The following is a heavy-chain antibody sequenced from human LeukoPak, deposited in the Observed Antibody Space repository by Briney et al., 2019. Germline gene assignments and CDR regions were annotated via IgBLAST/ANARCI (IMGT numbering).Heavy chain of an antibody. D-gene: IGHD3-22*01. CDR3: AGHYDSSGYRVDVFDI. Sequence: GGSLRLSCAASGFTFSSYSMNWVRQAPGKGLEWVSSISSSSSYVYYADSVKGRFTISRDNAKNSLYLQVNSLRAEDTAVYYCAGHYDSSGYRVDVFDIWGQGTMVTVSS. CDR1: GFTFSSYS. V-gene: IGHV3-21*06. CDR2: ISSSSSYV. J-gene: IGHJ3*02.